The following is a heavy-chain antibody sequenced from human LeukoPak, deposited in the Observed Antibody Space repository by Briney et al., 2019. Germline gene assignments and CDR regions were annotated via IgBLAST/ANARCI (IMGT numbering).Heavy chain of an antibody. V-gene: IGHV3-23*01. CDR3: AKVSGPSMAVAY. J-gene: IGHJ4*02. CDR2: ISGSGGST. Sequence: TGGSLRLSCAASGFTVSSKYMTWVRQAPGKGLEWVSAISGSGGSTYYADSVKGRFTISRDNSKNTLYLQMNSLRAEDTAVYYCAKVSGPSMAVAYWGQGTLVTVSS. D-gene: IGHD2/OR15-2a*01. CDR1: GFTVSSKY.